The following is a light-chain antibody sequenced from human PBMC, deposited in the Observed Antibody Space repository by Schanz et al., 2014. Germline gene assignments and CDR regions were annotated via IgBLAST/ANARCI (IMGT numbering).Light chain of an antibody. CDR1: QSLTSSY. Sequence: EIVLTQSPGTLSLSPGERATLSCRASQSLTSSYLAWYQQKPGQAPRLLISGAFTRATGIPARFSGSGSGTEFTLTISSLQSEDFAVYYCQQYNNWPRTFGQGTKVEIK. J-gene: IGKJ1*01. CDR3: QQYNNWPRT. V-gene: IGKV3-15*01. CDR2: GAF.